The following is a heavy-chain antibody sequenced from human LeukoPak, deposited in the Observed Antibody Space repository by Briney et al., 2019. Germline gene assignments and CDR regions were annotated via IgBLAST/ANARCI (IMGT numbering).Heavy chain of an antibody. J-gene: IGHJ6*04. CDR3: ARDGKLLWFGESYYGMDV. CDR2: IIPIFGTA. CDR1: GGTFSSYA. D-gene: IGHD3-10*01. V-gene: IGHV1-69*13. Sequence: ASVKVSCKASGGTFSSYAISWVRQAPGQGLEWMGGIIPIFGTANYAQRFQGRVTITADESTSTAYMELSSLRSEDTAVYYCARDGKLLWFGESYYGMDVWGKGTTVTVSS.